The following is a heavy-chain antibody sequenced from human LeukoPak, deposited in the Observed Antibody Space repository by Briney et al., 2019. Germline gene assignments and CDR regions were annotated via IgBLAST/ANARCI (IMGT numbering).Heavy chain of an antibody. CDR1: GGSISSYY. V-gene: IGHV4-4*07. D-gene: IGHD6-13*01. J-gene: IGHJ3*02. CDR2: IYTSGST. Sequence: PSETLSLTCTVSGGSISSYYWSWIRQPAGKGLEWIGRIYTSGSTNYNPSLKSQVTMSVDTSKNQFSLKLSSVTAADTAVYYCATGTPRWYEDAFDIWGQGTMVTVSS. CDR3: ATGTPRWYEDAFDI.